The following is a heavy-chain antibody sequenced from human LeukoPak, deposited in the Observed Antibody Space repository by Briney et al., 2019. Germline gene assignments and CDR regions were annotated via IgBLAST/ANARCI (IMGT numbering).Heavy chain of an antibody. CDR2: INPNSGGT. Sequence: ASVKVSCKASGYTFTGYYTHWVRQAPGQGLEWMGWINPNSGGTNYAQKFQGRVTMTRDTSISTAYMELSRLRSDDTAVYYCARGDCSSTSCYVDYWGQGTLVTVSS. CDR3: ARGDCSSTSCYVDY. CDR1: GYTFTGYY. V-gene: IGHV1-2*02. D-gene: IGHD2-2*01. J-gene: IGHJ4*02.